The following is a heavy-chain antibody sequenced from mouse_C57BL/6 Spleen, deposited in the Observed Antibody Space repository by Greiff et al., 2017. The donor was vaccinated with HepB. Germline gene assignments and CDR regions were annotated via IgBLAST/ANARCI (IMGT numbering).Heavy chain of an antibody. V-gene: IGHV1-54*01. CDR2: INPGSGGT. CDR1: GYAFTNYL. Sequence: VQLQQSGAELVRPGPSVKVSCKASGYAFTNYLIEWVKQRPGQGLEWIGVINPGSGGTNYNEKFKGKATLTADKSSSTAYMQLSSLTSEDSAVYFCARSITTVVDYFDYWGQGTTLTVSS. D-gene: IGHD1-1*01. CDR3: ARSITTVVDYFDY. J-gene: IGHJ2*01.